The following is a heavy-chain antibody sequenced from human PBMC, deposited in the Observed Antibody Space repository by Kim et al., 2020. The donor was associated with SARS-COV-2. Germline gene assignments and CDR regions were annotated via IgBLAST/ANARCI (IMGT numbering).Heavy chain of an antibody. J-gene: IGHJ4*02. CDR3: ARGGFHGFDY. V-gene: IGHV3-53*01. CDR2: ST. Sequence: STYDADSVKGRFTISRDNTKNTLYLQMSSLGAEDTAVYDCARGGFHGFDYWGQGTLVTVSS.